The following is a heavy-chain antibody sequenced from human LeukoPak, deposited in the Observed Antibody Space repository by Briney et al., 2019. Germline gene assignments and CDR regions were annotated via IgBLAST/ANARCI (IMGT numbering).Heavy chain of an antibody. CDR2: IYHSGST. Sequence: PSETLSLTCAVSGYSISSGYYCGWIRQPPGKGLEWIGSIYHSGSTYYNPSLKSRVTISVDTSKNQFSLKLSSVTAADTAVYYCARNGITIFGVVPYWYFDLWGRGTLVTVSS. CDR3: ARNGITIFGVVPYWYFDL. V-gene: IGHV4-38-2*01. J-gene: IGHJ2*01. CDR1: GYSISSGYY. D-gene: IGHD3-3*01.